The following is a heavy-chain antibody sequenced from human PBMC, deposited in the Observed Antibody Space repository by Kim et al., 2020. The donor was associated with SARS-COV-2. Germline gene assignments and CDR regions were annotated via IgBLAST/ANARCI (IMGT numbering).Heavy chain of an antibody. D-gene: IGHD6-13*01. CDR2: FYDSGGT. Sequence: SETLSLTCTVSGGSTSSYYWTWIRQPPGKGLEWIGNFYDSGGTNYNPSLNGRVTISRDAAKNQIFLKLRSVTAADTAIYYCARDDGSSWFSRFFQYWGQG. J-gene: IGHJ1*01. CDR3: ARDDGSSWFSRFFQY. CDR1: GGSTSSYY. V-gene: IGHV4-59*01.